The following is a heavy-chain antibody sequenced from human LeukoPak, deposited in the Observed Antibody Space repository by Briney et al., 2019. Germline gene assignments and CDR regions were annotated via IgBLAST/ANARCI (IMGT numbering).Heavy chain of an antibody. J-gene: IGHJ4*02. D-gene: IGHD2-2*01. CDR2: INPNSGGT. CDR3: ARDYLSIVVVPAAMFY. Sequence: ASVKVSCKASGYTFTGYYMHWVRQAPGQGLEWMGWINPNSGGTNYAQKFQGRVTMTRDTSISTAYMELSRLRSDDTAVYYCARDYLSIVVVPAAMFYWGQGTLVTVSS. V-gene: IGHV1-2*02. CDR1: GYTFTGYY.